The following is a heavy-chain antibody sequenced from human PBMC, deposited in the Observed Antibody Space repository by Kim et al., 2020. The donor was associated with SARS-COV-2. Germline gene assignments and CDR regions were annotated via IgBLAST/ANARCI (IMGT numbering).Heavy chain of an antibody. CDR2: IFSDGSRI. V-gene: IGHV3-23*03. CDR3: AKELGLGSCYGASCYID. Sequence: GGSLRLSCAASGFAFSTFAMTWVRQAPWKGLEWVSLIFSDGSRIYYADSVKGRFTISRDNSGNTLYLHMSSLRVEDTAVYFCAKELGLGSCYGASCYIDWGQGTQVTVSS. D-gene: IGHD2-15*01. J-gene: IGHJ4*02. CDR1: GFAFSTFA.